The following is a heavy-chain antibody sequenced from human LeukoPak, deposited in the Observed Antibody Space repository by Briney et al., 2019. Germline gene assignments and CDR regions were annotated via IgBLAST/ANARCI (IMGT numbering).Heavy chain of an antibody. J-gene: IGHJ4*02. CDR3: ARGFLGSCSGGSCYSGY. CDR1: GFTFSTYW. D-gene: IGHD2-15*01. Sequence: PGGSLRLSCAASGFTFSTYWMHWVRQAPGKGLVWVSHINTDGRTTNYADSVKGRFTISRDNAKNTLYFQMNSLRVEDAAVYYCARGFLGSCSGGSCYSGYWGQGTLVAVSS. CDR2: INTDGRTT. V-gene: IGHV3-74*01.